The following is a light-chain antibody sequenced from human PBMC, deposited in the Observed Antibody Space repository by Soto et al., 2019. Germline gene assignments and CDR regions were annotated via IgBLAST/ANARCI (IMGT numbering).Light chain of an antibody. CDR1: SSDVGDYNY. CDR3: SSYTDSSNYV. V-gene: IGLV2-14*01. CDR2: EVS. Sequence: QSALTQPASVSGSPGQSITISCTGTSSDVGDYNYVSWYQQHPGQAPKLMIYEVSNRPSGVSNRFSGSRSGNTASLTISGLQAEDEADYYCSSYTDSSNYVFGTGTKLTVL. J-gene: IGLJ1*01.